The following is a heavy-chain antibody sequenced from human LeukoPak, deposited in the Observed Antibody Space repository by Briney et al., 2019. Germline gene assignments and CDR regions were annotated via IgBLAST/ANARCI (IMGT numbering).Heavy chain of an antibody. V-gene: IGHV4-59*08. Sequence: SETLSLTCTVSGDSISSYYWSWLRQPPGKGLEWLGCIYYTGSTNYNPSLKSRVTISVDTSKNQFSLTLSSVTAADTAVYYCARGRDSRGYQFKGFDYWGQGTLVAVSS. D-gene: IGHD3-22*01. CDR3: ARGRDSRGYQFKGFDY. J-gene: IGHJ4*02. CDR1: GDSISSYY. CDR2: IYYTGST.